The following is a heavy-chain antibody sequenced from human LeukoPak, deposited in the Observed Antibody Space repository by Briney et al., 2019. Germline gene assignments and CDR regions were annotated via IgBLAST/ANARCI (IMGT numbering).Heavy chain of an antibody. V-gene: IGHV3-23*01. J-gene: IGHJ4*02. D-gene: IGHD3-16*01. CDR3: ARDLRGIGDETAY. Sequence: GSLRLSCAASGFTFSSYAMSWVRQAPGKGLEWVSAISGSGGSTYYADSVKGRFTISRDNSKNTLYLHMNSLRAEDTAVYYCARDLRGIGDETAYWGQGTLVTVSS. CDR1: GFTFSSYA. CDR2: ISGSGGST.